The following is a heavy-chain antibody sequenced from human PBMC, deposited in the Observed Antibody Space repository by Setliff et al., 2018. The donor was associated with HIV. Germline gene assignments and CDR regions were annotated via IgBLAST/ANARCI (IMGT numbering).Heavy chain of an antibody. CDR3: ARSYSGPGYAYFDY. CDR2: IFHSGSN. CDR1: DASFSSGSYY. V-gene: IGHV4-31*11. D-gene: IGHD3-16*01. Sequence: SETLSLTCAVSDASFSSGSYYWSWIRQRPGKGLEWIGYIFHSGSNSSNPSLNSRITISIDTSKNQFSLKLRSVTAADTAVYYCARSYSGPGYAYFDYWSQGTLVTLL. J-gene: IGHJ4*02.